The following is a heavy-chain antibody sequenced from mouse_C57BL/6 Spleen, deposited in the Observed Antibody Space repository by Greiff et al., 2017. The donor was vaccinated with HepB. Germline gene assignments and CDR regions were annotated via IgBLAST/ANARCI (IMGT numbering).Heavy chain of an antibody. CDR1: GYTFTDYN. Sequence: EVQLQQSGPELVKPGASVKIPCKASGYTFTDYNMDWVKQSHGKSLEWIGDINPNNGGTIYNQKFKGKATLTVDKSSSTAYMEIRSLTSEDTAVYYCARFITTVVARYFDVWGTGTTVTVSS. CDR2: INPNNGGT. D-gene: IGHD1-1*01. V-gene: IGHV1-18*01. CDR3: ARFITTVVARYFDV. J-gene: IGHJ1*03.